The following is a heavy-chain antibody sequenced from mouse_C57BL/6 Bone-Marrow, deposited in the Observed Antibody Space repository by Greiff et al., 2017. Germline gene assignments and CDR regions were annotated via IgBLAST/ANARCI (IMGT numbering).Heavy chain of an antibody. CDR1: GYTFTSYW. CDR3: APGYFDY. V-gene: IGHV1-69*01. Sequence: QVHVKQPGAELVMPGASVKLSCKASGYTFTSYWMHWVKQRPGQGLEWIGEIDPSDSYTNYNQKFKGKSTLTVDKSSSTAYMQLSSLTSEDSAVYYCAPGYFDYWGQGTTLTVSS. CDR2: IDPSDSYT. J-gene: IGHJ2*01.